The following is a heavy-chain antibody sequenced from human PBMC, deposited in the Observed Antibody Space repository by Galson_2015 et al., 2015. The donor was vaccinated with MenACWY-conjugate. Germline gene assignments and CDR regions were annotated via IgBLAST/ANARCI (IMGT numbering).Heavy chain of an antibody. CDR3: AKGRPQDGMDV. V-gene: IGHV3-23*01. CDR1: GFTFSSYS. CDR2: ITGGGGNT. Sequence: SLRLSCAASGFTFSSYSMNWVRQAPGKGLEWVSVITGGGGNTYDADSVKGRFAISRDNSKNTLYLQMNRPRAEDTAVYYCAKGRPQDGMDVWGQGTTVTVSS. J-gene: IGHJ6*02. D-gene: IGHD6-6*01.